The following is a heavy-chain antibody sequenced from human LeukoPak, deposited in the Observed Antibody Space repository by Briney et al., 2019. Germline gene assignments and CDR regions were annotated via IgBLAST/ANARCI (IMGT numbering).Heavy chain of an antibody. CDR2: LIVGNGNQ. D-gene: IGHD4-23*01. CDR3: ARDRNGGSFDY. J-gene: IGHJ4*02. Sequence: GGSLRLSCAASGFVFSSYSMNWVRQAPGKGLEWVSFLIVGNGNQHYADSVKGRFTISRDDAKNSLYPQMNSLRAEDTAVYYCARDRNGGSFDYWGQGTLVTVSS. V-gene: IGHV3-48*01. CDR1: GFVFSSYS.